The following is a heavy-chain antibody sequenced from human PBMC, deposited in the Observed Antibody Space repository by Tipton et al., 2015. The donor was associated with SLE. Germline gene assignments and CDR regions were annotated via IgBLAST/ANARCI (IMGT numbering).Heavy chain of an antibody. D-gene: IGHD1-26*01. Sequence: GSLRLSCAASGFTFDDFGMSWVRQVPGKGLEWVSGINWKGDSTAYADSMRGRITISRDNAKKSLYLQMNRLRAEDTGVYYCARTVSKWSTQSSEFDFWGQGTLVTVSS. CDR3: ARTVSKWSTQSSEFDF. CDR1: GFTFDDFG. V-gene: IGHV3-20*04. J-gene: IGHJ4*02. CDR2: INWKGDST.